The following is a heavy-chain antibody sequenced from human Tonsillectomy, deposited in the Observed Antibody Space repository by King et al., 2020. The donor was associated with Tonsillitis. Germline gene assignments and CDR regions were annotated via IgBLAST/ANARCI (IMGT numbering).Heavy chain of an antibody. V-gene: IGHV3-30*04. D-gene: IGHD7-27*01. Sequence: VQLVESGGGVVQPGRSLRLSCAASGFTFSSYAMHWVRQAPGKGLEWVAVISYDGSNKYYADSVKGRFTISRDNSKNTLYLQMNSLRAEDTAVYYCAREGNWVPPYFDYWGQGTLVTVSS. CDR2: ISYDGSNK. J-gene: IGHJ4*02. CDR3: AREGNWVPPYFDY. CDR1: GFTFSSYA.